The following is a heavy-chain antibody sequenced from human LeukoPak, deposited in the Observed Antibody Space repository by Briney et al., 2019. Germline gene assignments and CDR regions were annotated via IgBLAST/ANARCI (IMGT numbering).Heavy chain of an antibody. J-gene: IGHJ4*02. CDR1: GFTVSNYS. Sequence: GGSLRLSCAASGFTVSNYSMNWVRHAPGKGREWVSYIISSSGIINHADSVKGRFTISRDNAKNSLYLQMNSLSVEDTAVYYCAGRSGHDDYWGQGTLVTVSS. V-gene: IGHV3-48*01. D-gene: IGHD2-15*01. CDR3: AGRSGHDDY. CDR2: IISSSGII.